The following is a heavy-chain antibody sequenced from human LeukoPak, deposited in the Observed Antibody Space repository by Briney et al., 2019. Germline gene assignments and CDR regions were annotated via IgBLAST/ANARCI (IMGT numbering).Heavy chain of an antibody. CDR1: GFTFSSYA. CDR2: ISYDGSNK. Sequence: PGGSLRLSCAASGFTFSSYAMHWVRQAPGKGLECVAVISYDGSNKYYADSVKGRFTISRDNSKNTLYLQMNSLRAEDTAVYYCAREYGDPSDYGMDVGGQGTTVTVS. V-gene: IGHV3-30*04. J-gene: IGHJ6*02. D-gene: IGHD4-17*01. CDR3: AREYGDPSDYGMDV.